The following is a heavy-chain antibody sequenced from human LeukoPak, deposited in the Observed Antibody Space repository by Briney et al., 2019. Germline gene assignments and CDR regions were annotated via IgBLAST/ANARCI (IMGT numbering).Heavy chain of an antibody. CDR1: GFTFSSYE. CDR3: ARNYDILSGYYSGAPYYYYYGMDV. Sequence: GGSLRLSCAASGFTFSSYEMNWVRQAPGKGLEWVSYISSSGSTIYYADSVKGRFTISRDNAKNSLYLQMNSLRAEDTAAYYCARNYDILSGYYSGAPYYYYYGMDVWGQGTTVTVSS. D-gene: IGHD3-9*01. CDR2: ISSSGSTI. V-gene: IGHV3-48*03. J-gene: IGHJ6*02.